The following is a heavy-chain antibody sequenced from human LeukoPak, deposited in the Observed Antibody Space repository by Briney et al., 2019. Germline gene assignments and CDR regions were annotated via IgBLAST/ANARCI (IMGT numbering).Heavy chain of an antibody. V-gene: IGHV3-23*01. Sequence: HAGGSLRLSCAASGFTFTNAWMSWVRQAPGNGLEWVSAISAGGGTYYADTVKGRFTISRDNSKNTLYLQMSSLRAEDTAVYYCAKRSSLNYFDSWGQGTLVTVSS. J-gene: IGHJ4*02. D-gene: IGHD3-16*01. CDR3: AKRSSLNYFDS. CDR2: ISAGGGT. CDR1: GFTFTNAW.